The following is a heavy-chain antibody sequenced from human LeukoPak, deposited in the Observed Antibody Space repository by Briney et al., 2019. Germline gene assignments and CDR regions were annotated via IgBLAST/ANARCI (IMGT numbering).Heavy chain of an antibody. CDR1: GYTFTGYY. J-gene: IGHJ4*02. D-gene: IGHD1-26*01. V-gene: IGHV1-2*02. Sequence: ASVKVSCKASGYTFTGYYMHWVRQAPGQGLEWMGWINPNSGGTNYAQKFQGRVTMTRDTSISTAYMELSRLRSDDTAVYYCARALPVYSESYTPLGFDYWGQGTLVTVSS. CDR3: ARALPVYSESYTPLGFDY. CDR2: INPNSGGT.